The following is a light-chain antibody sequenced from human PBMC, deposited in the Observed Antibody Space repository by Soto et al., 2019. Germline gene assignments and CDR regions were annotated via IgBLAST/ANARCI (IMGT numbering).Light chain of an antibody. V-gene: IGKV3-20*01. J-gene: IGKJ4*01. CDR1: QSVSSSD. CDR2: AAS. Sequence: EIVVTQSPGTLSLSPGERATLSCRASQSVSSSDLAWYQQKPGQAPRLLIYAASSRATGIPDRFSGSGSGTDFTLTISRLEPEDFAVYYCQYYGTPPLTFGGGTKVEIK. CDR3: QYYGTPPLT.